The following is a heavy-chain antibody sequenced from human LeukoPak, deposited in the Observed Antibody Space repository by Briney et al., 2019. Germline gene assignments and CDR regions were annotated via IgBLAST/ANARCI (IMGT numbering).Heavy chain of an antibody. D-gene: IGHD3-10*01. Sequence: GESLEISCQGSGYLFTSYWIGGVRQVPGKGLEWVGIIYPGDSDTRYSPSFQGQVTISADKSISTAYLQWSSLKASDTAMYYCARLSAGSYEVDYWGQGTLVTVSS. CDR1: GYLFTSYW. CDR2: IYPGDSDT. CDR3: ARLSAGSYEVDY. J-gene: IGHJ4*02. V-gene: IGHV5-51*01.